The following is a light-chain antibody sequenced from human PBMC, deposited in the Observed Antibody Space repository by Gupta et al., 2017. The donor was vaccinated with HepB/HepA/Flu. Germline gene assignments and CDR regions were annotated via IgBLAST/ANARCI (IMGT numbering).Light chain of an antibody. J-gene: IGLJ3*02. CDR1: SSDIAVYNY. CDR2: DVS. Sequence: QSALTQPASVSGSPGQSITISCTGTSSDIAVYNYVSWYQQHPGKAPKLMIYDVSDRPSGVPGRFSGSKSGNVASLTISGLQAEDEADYYCTSYTTSHTWVFGGGTKLTVL. CDR3: TSYTTSHTWV. V-gene: IGLV2-14*01.